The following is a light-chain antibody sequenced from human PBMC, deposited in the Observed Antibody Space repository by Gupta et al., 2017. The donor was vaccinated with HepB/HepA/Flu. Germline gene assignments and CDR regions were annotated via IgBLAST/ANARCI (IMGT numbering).Light chain of an antibody. Sequence: EIVLTQSPATLSLSPGERATLSCKASQSVSSYLAWYQQKPGQAPRLLSYDASNRATVIPARFSGSGSGTDFTLTISSLEPEDFAVYYCQQRSNWPPSITFGQGTRLKIK. CDR1: QSVSSY. CDR3: QQRSNWPPSIT. CDR2: DAS. V-gene: IGKV3-11*01. J-gene: IGKJ5*01.